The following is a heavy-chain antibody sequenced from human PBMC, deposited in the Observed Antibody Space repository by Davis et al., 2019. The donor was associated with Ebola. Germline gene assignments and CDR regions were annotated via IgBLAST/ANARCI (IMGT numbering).Heavy chain of an antibody. CDR2: INHSGST. Sequence: MPGGSLRLSCAVSGGSFSGYYWSWIRQPPGKGLEWIGEINHSGSTNYNPSLKSRVTISVDTSKNQFSLKLSSVTAADTAVYFCARDTGYGDLVDYWGQGTLVTVSS. D-gene: IGHD4-17*01. CDR1: GGSFSGYY. J-gene: IGHJ4*02. V-gene: IGHV4-34*01. CDR3: ARDTGYGDLVDY.